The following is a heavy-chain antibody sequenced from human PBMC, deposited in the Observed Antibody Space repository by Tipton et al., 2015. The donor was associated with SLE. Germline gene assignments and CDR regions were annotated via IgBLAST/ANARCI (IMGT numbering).Heavy chain of an antibody. D-gene: IGHD3/OR15-3a*01. CDR1: GGSISSSNW. V-gene: IGHV4-4*02. CDR2: IYYSGST. J-gene: IGHJ4*02. CDR3: ASHRGLGAHPGY. Sequence: TLSLTCAVSGGSISSSNWWSWVRQPPGKGLEWIGEIYYSGSTYYNPSLKSRVTISVDTSKSQFSLKLSSVTSADTAVYYCASHRGLGAHPGYWGQGTLVTVSS.